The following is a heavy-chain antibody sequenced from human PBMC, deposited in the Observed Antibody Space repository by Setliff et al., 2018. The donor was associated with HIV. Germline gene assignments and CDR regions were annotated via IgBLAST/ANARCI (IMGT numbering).Heavy chain of an antibody. D-gene: IGHD3-10*01. CDR3: ARQITMVRGVYQPYYYYYMDV. Sequence: SETLSLPCTVSAGSIGSSTYYWTWIRQPPGKGLEWIGYIYCSGNTHYNPSLKSRVTMSVDTSKNQFSLKLSSVTAADTAVYYCARQITMVRGVYQPYYYYYMDVWGKGTTVTVSS. V-gene: IGHV4-61*05. CDR1: AGSIGSSTYY. J-gene: IGHJ6*03. CDR2: IYCSGNT.